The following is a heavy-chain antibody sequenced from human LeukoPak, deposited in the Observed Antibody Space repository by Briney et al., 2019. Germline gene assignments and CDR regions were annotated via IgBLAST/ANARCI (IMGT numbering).Heavy chain of an antibody. CDR1: GYSFTSND. CDR3: AKVASSYANWFDP. D-gene: IGHD6-6*01. J-gene: IGHJ5*02. CDR2: MNPNGGNT. Sequence: ASVKVSCKVSGYSFTSNDFNWVRQASGQGLEWIGWMNPNGGNTASAPKFQGRVTMTRDTSISTAYMELSSLTSEDTAVYFCAKVASSYANWFDPWGQGTLVTVSS. V-gene: IGHV1-8*01.